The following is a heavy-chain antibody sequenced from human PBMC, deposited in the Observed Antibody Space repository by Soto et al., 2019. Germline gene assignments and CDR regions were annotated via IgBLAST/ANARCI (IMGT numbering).Heavy chain of an antibody. CDR3: ARSGGGSLVYF. J-gene: IGHJ4*02. CDR2: IYYSGST. D-gene: IGHD1-26*01. V-gene: IGHV4-59*01. CDR1: GGSINSYY. Sequence: SETLSLTCTVSGGSINSYYWSWIRQPPGRGLEWIGHIYYSGSTSYNPSLKSRVTISVDTSKNQFSLKLSSVTAADAAVYYCARSGGGSLVYFWGQGTLVTVSS.